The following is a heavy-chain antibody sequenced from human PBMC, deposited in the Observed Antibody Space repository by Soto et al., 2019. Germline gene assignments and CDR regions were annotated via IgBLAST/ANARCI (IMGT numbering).Heavy chain of an antibody. CDR3: SRQYCSDSTCYYYNGMDV. J-gene: IGHJ6*02. D-gene: IGHD2-15*01. CDR2: VSCDGNIE. V-gene: IGHV3-30-3*01. Sequence: GGSLRLSCAASGFTFSYYSMHWVRQAPGKGLEWVAVVSCDGNIEYYADSVKGRFSISRDNSKNTLNLQMDNLRVEDTAVYFCSRQYCSDSTCYYYNGMDVWGQGTTVTVSS. CDR1: GFTFSYYS.